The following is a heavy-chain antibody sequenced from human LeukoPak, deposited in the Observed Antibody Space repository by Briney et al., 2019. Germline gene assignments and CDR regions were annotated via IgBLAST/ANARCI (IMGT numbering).Heavy chain of an antibody. CDR2: NSSSSSYI. Sequence: GGSLRLSCAASGFTFSSYSMNWVRQAPGKGLEWVSSNSSSSSYIYYEDSVNGRFTISRDNAKNSLYLQMNSLRAEDTAVYYCARDRVPNYYDSSGYYPWGQGTLVTVSS. J-gene: IGHJ5*02. D-gene: IGHD3-22*01. CDR1: GFTFSSYS. V-gene: IGHV3-21*01. CDR3: ARDRVPNYYDSSGYYP.